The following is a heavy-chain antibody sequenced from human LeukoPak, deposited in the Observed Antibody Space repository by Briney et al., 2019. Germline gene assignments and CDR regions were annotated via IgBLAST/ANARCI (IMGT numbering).Heavy chain of an antibody. CDR2: ITGSGGGT. CDR3: AKDSGTTVTSADY. V-gene: IGHV3-23*01. J-gene: IGHJ4*02. CDR1: GFTFSNYA. Sequence: GGSLRLSCAASGFTFSNYAMSWVRQAPGKGLEWVSLITGSGGGTYYADSVKSRFTISGDNSKNTLYLQMNSLRAEDTAVYYCAKDSGTTVTSADYWGQGTLVTVSS. D-gene: IGHD4-17*01.